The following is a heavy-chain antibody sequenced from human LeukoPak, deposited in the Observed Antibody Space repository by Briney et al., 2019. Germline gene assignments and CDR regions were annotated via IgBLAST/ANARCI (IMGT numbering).Heavy chain of an antibody. V-gene: IGHV4-4*02. D-gene: IGHD3-10*01. Sequence: SGTLSLTCAVSGGSISSSNWWSWVRQPPGRGLEWIGEIYHSGSTNYNPSLKSRVTISVDKSKNQFSLKLSSVSAADTAVYYCARGQEGYYYGSGSYYNRIFDYWGQGTLVTVSS. CDR3: ARGQEGYYYGSGSYYNRIFDY. CDR1: GGSISSSNW. CDR2: IYHSGST. J-gene: IGHJ4*02.